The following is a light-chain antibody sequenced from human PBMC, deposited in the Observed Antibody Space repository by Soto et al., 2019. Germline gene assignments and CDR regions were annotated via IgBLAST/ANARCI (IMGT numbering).Light chain of an antibody. V-gene: IGKV3-15*01. J-gene: IGKJ1*01. CDR3: LQYGSLPRT. Sequence: EIVMTQSPATLSVSPGGRATLSCRASQSVSSNLAWYQQKPGQAPRLLIYGASTRATGIPARFSGSGSGTDFTLTIGRLEPEDFAVYYCLQYGSLPRTFGQGTKVDI. CDR2: GAS. CDR1: QSVSSN.